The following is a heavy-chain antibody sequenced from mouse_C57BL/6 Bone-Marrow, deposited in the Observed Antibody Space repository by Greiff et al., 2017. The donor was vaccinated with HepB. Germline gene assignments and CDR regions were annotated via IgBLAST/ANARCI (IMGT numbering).Heavy chain of an antibody. D-gene: IGHD2-5*01. CDR1: GYTFTDYN. V-gene: IGHV1-18*01. CDR2: INPNNGGT. Sequence: VQLKQSGPELVKPGASVKIPCKASGYTFTDYNMDWVKQSHGKSLEWIGDINPNNGGTIYNQKFKGKATLTVDKSSSTAYMELRSLTSEDTAVYYCARGEVYYSNFFDYWGQGTTLTVSS. J-gene: IGHJ2*01. CDR3: ARGEVYYSNFFDY.